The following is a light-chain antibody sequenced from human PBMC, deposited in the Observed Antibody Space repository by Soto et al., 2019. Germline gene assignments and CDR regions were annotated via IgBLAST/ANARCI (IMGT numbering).Light chain of an antibody. CDR1: QSVSSN. J-gene: IGKJ1*01. CDR3: QKYYSYPRT. CDR2: GES. V-gene: IGKV3-15*01. Sequence: EIVMTQSPATLSLSPGESATLSCRASQSVSSNLAWYQQKPGQAPRLLIYGESTRATGIPARLSGSGSGTELNLTISRLQSEDFATYYCQKYYSYPRTCGQGTKVDIK.